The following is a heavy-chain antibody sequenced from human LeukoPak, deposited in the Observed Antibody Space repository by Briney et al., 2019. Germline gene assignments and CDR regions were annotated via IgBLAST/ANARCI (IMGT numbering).Heavy chain of an antibody. Sequence: PGGSLRLSCAASGFTFSSSLMHWVRQAPGKGLVWVSRTNSDGSTTSYAGSVKGRFTISRDNAKNTLYLQMNSLRAEDTAMYYCARGGGSYADYWGLGTLVTVSS. CDR3: ARGGGSYADY. J-gene: IGHJ4*02. V-gene: IGHV3-74*01. CDR1: GFTFSSSL. D-gene: IGHD1-26*01. CDR2: TNSDGSTT.